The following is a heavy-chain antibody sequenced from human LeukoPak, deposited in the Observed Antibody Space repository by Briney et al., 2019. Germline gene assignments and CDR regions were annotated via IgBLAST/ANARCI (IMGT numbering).Heavy chain of an antibody. CDR1: GGSISSSNW. CDR3: ARVSYYDSSGYYTQRNYYYYGMDV. Sequence: SGTLSLTCAASGGSISSSNWWSWVRQPPGKGLEWIGEIYHSGSTNYNPSLKSRVTISVDKSKNQFSLKLSSVTAADTAVYYCARVSYYDSSGYYTQRNYYYYGMDVWGQGTTVTVSS. CDR2: IYHSGST. D-gene: IGHD3-22*01. J-gene: IGHJ6*02. V-gene: IGHV4-4*02.